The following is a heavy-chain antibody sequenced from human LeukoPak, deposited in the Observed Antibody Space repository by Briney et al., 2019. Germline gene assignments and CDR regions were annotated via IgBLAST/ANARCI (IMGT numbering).Heavy chain of an antibody. Sequence: GGSLRLSCAASGFTFNSYNMNWVRQAPGKGLEWVSSISSSSSYIYYADSVKGRFTISRDNAKNSLYLQMNSLRAEDTAVYYCARGSYGVANDYYYYYMDVWGKGTTVTVSS. D-gene: IGHD2-15*01. CDR3: ARGSYGVANDYYYYYMDV. V-gene: IGHV3-21*01. J-gene: IGHJ6*03. CDR1: GFTFNSYN. CDR2: ISSSSSYI.